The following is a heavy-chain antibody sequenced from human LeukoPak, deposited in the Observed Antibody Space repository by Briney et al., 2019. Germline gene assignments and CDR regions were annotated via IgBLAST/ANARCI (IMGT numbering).Heavy chain of an antibody. Sequence: SVKVSCKAFGGSFSSKAIRWVRQAPGQGLEWMGGISPIFGTANYAQKFQGRVTITTDESTSTAYMEVSSLRSEDTAVYYCGRKAGDCGGGSCYSIDYWGQGTLVTVSS. CDR2: ISPIFGTA. J-gene: IGHJ4*02. CDR1: GGSFSSKA. CDR3: GRKAGDCGGGSCYSIDY. V-gene: IGHV1-69*05. D-gene: IGHD2-15*01.